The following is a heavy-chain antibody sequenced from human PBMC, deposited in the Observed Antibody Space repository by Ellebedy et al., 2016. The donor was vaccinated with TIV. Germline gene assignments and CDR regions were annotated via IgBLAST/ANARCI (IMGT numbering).Heavy chain of an antibody. J-gene: IGHJ4*02. CDR3: ARARSSGWLHTPDY. D-gene: IGHD6-19*01. CDR2: INPSSGST. V-gene: IGHV1-46*04. CDR1: GYTFSNYF. Sequence: AASVKVSCKASGYTFSNYFVHWVRQAPGQGLEWMGIINPSSGSTTYAQKLQGRLTMTRDTSTSTVYMELSSLRSEDTAVYYCARARSSGWLHTPDYWGQGLQVTVSS.